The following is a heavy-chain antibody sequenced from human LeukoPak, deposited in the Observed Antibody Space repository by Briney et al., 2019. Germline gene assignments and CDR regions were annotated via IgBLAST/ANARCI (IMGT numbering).Heavy chain of an antibody. D-gene: IGHD2-15*01. CDR2: MNPNSGNT. Sequence: ASVKVSRKASGYTFTSYDINWVRQATGQGLEWMGWMNPNSGNTGYAQKFQGRVTMTRNTSISTAYMELSSLRSEDTAVYYCALGQGIFYYYGMHVWGQGTTVTVSS. V-gene: IGHV1-8*01. CDR1: GYTFTSYD. CDR3: ALGQGIFYYYGMHV. J-gene: IGHJ6*02.